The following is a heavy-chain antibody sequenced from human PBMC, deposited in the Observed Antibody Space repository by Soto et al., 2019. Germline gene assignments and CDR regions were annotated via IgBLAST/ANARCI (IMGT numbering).Heavy chain of an antibody. CDR1: GFTFSNAW. CDR2: IKSKTDGGTT. V-gene: IGHV3-15*01. Sequence: LRLSCAASGFTFSNAWMSWVRQAPGKGLEWVGRIKSKTDGGTTDYAAPVKGRFTISRDDSKNTLYLQMNSLKTEDTAVYYCTTNYGDYYFDYWGQGTLVTVSS. J-gene: IGHJ4*02. D-gene: IGHD4-17*01. CDR3: TTNYGDYYFDY.